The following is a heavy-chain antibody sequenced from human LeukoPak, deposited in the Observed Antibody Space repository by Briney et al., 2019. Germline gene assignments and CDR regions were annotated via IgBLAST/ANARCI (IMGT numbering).Heavy chain of an antibody. V-gene: IGHV4-4*07. D-gene: IGHD1-1*01. CDR1: GGSISSYY. Sequence: SETLSLTCTVSGGSISSYYWSWIRQPAGKGLEWIGRIYISGSTNYNPSLKSRVTMSVDTSKNQFSLKLTSVTAADTAVYYCARDRGTWNDDGFDYWGQGTLVTVSS. J-gene: IGHJ4*02. CDR3: ARDRGTWNDDGFDY. CDR2: IYISGST.